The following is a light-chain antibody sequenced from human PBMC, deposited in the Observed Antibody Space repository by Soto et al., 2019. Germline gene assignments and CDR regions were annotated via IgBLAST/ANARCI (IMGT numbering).Light chain of an antibody. V-gene: IGLV2-14*01. J-gene: IGLJ2*01. Sequence: QSVLTQPASVSGSPGQSITISCTGTSRDVGGYNYVSWHQQHPGKAPKVVITEVSNRPSGVSNRFSGSKSGNTASLTISGLQDEDEADYYCSSYVNYNTFVIFGGGTKLTVL. CDR1: SRDVGGYNY. CDR3: SSYVNYNTFVI. CDR2: EVS.